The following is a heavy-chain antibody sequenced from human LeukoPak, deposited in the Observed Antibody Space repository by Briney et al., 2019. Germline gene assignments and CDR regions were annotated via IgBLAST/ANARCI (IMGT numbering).Heavy chain of an antibody. CDR1: GYSFTTYW. D-gene: IGHD1-26*01. Sequence: GESLKISCQGSGYSFTTYWIGWVRQMPGKGLEWMGIIYPGDSETRYSPSFQGQVTISADKSISTAYLQWSSLKASDTANYYCVITLYSGIYGDAFDIWGQGTMVTVSS. CDR2: IYPGDSET. V-gene: IGHV5-51*01. J-gene: IGHJ3*02. CDR3: VITLYSGIYGDAFDI.